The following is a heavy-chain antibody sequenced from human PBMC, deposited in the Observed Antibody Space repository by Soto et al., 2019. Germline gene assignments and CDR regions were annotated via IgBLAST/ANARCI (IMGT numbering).Heavy chain of an antibody. CDR1: GFTFVRCA. V-gene: IGHV3-23*01. CDR3: AKAPFDIAARPSPIDY. CDR2: ISAGGAT. J-gene: IGHJ4*02. D-gene: IGHD2-2*01. Sequence: PGGSLRLSCATSGFTFVRCAMNWVRQAPGKGLEWVSAISAGGATFYSDSVKGRFTISRDDSKNTVYLQMNDLSAEDTAVYFCAKAPFDIAARPSPIDYWGQGTLVTSPQ.